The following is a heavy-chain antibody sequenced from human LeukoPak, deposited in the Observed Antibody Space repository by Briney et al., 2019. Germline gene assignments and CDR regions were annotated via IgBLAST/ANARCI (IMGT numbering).Heavy chain of an antibody. D-gene: IGHD1-26*01. J-gene: IGHJ4*02. V-gene: IGHV4-59*08. CDR1: GGSISGYN. CDR2: IYYSGST. Sequence: SETLSLTCTVSGGSISGYNWSWIRQLPGKGLEWIGYIYYSGSTDNNPSLKSRVTISVDTSKNQFSLKLSSVTAADTAVYYCARYSGSLNYFDYWGQGTLVTVSS. CDR3: ARYSGSLNYFDY.